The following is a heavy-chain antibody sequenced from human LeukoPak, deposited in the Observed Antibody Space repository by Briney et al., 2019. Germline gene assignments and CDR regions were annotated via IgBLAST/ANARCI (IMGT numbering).Heavy chain of an antibody. CDR3: ARHINTADTAMGIFDY. Sequence: SETLSLTCAVYGGSFSGYYWTWIRHTPEKGLEWIGEMNPSGSTNYNPSLKSRVTISVDTSKNQFSLKLSSVTAADTAVYYCARHINTADTAMGIFDYWGQGTLVTVSS. V-gene: IGHV4-34*01. D-gene: IGHD5-18*01. CDR2: MNPSGST. J-gene: IGHJ4*02. CDR1: GGSFSGYY.